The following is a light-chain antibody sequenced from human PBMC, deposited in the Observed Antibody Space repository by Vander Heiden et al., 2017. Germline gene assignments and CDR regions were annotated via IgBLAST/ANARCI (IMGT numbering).Light chain of an antibody. J-gene: IGLJ2*01. CDR3: AAWDDSLNGVV. CDR2: SNN. V-gene: IGLV1-44*01. Sequence: QSVLTQPPSASGTPGQRVTISCSGSSSNIGSNTVNWYQQLPGTAPKLLIYSNNQRPSGVPDRFSGSKSGTSASLAISGLQSEDEADYDCAAWDDSLNGVVCGGGTKL. CDR1: SSNIGSNT.